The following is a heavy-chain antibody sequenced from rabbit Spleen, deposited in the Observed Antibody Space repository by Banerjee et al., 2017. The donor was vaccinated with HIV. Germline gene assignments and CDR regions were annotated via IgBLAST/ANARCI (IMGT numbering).Heavy chain of an antibody. Sequence: QSLEESGGDLVKPGASLTLTCKVSGFTITSSDWIYWVRQAPGKGLEWIGYIDPVFGTTYYASWATGRFTISKTSSTTVTLQMTSLTAADTATYFCAREKSGIVGYDLWGPGTLVTVS. CDR2: IDPVFGTT. D-gene: IGHD6-1*01. CDR1: GFTITSSDW. V-gene: IGHV1S40*01. CDR3: AREKSGIVGYDL. J-gene: IGHJ4*01.